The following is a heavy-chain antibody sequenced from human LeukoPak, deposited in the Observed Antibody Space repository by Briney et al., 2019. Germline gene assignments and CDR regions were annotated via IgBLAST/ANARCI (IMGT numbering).Heavy chain of an antibody. CDR2: ISSSGGT. CDR3: AGRTDTYSYYFDY. D-gene: IGHD3/OR15-3a*01. V-gene: IGHV4-59*01. CDR1: GGSMSRYY. Sequence: SETLSLTCTVSGGSMSRYYWTWIRRPSGKGLESIGYISSSGGTNYNPSLKSRVTISVDTSKNQFSLKLSSVTAADTAVYYCAGRTDTYSYYFDYWGQGTLVTVSS. J-gene: IGHJ4*02.